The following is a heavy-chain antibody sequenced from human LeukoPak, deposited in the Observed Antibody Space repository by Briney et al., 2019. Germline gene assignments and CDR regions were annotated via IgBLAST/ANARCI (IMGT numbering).Heavy chain of an antibody. CDR3: ARDIPGSGSYAFDI. D-gene: IGHD3-10*01. CDR1: GGSISSYY. Sequence: PSETLSLTCTVSGGSISSYYWSWIRQPPGKGLEWIGYIYYSGSTNYNPSLKSRVTISVDTSKNQFSLKLSSVTAADTAVYYCARDIPGSGSYAFDIWGQGTMVTVSS. CDR2: IYYSGST. J-gene: IGHJ3*02. V-gene: IGHV4-59*01.